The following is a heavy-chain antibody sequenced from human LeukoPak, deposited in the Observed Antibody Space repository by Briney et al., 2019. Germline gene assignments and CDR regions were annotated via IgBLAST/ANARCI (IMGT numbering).Heavy chain of an antibody. V-gene: IGHV1-18*01. CDR3: ARGYCSGGSCYPRWFAP. Sequence: GASVKVSCKASGYTFTSYGISWVRQAPGQGLEWMGWISAYNGNTNYAQKLQGRVTMTTDTSTSTAYMELRSLRSDDTAVYYCARGYCSGGSCYPRWFAPWGQGTLVTVSS. J-gene: IGHJ5*02. CDR2: ISAYNGNT. D-gene: IGHD2-15*01. CDR1: GYTFTSYG.